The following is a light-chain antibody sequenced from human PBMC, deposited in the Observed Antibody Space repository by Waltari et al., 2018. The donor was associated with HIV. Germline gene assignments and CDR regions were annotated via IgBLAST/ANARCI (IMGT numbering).Light chain of an antibody. CDR1: RSNIGNND. J-gene: IGLJ3*02. CDR2: RNN. V-gene: IGLV1-47*01. Sequence: QSVLTQPPSASGTPGQRVTISCSGSRSNIGNNDVYWFQQLPGTAPKLLIYRNNQRPSGVPDRFTGSKSGTSVSLAISGLRSEDEADYYCDAWDDSLSGRVFGGGTKLTVL. CDR3: DAWDDSLSGRV.